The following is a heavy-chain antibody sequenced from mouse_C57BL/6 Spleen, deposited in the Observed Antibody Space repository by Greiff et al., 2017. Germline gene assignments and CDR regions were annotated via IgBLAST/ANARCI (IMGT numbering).Heavy chain of an antibody. CDR3: TRKYSNYANFDY. D-gene: IGHD2-5*01. CDR1: GYTFTDYE. J-gene: IGHJ2*01. Sequence: VQLQQSGAELVRPGASVTLSCKASGYTFTDYEMHWVKQTPVHGLEWIGAIDPETGGTAYNQKFKGKAILTADKSSSTAYMELRSLTSEDSAVYYCTRKYSNYANFDYGGQGTTLTVSS. CDR2: IDPETGGT. V-gene: IGHV1-15*01.